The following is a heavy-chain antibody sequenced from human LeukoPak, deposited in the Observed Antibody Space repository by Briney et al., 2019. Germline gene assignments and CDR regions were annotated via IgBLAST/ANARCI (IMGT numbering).Heavy chain of an antibody. Sequence: GGSLRLSCAASGFTFSNYWMHWVRQAPGKGLVWVSRINRDGSSTDYLDSVKGRFTISRDNARNTLYLQINSLRAEDTAVYYCARVPYVFDLWGQGTMVTVSS. J-gene: IGHJ3*01. CDR2: INRDGSST. CDR1: GFTFSNYW. V-gene: IGHV3-74*01. CDR3: ARVPYVFDL.